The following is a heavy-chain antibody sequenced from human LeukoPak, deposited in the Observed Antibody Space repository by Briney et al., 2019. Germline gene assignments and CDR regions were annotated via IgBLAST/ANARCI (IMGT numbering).Heavy chain of an antibody. CDR2: IYYSGST. Sequence: SETLSLTCTVSGSSISSSSYYWGWIRQPPGKGLEWIGSIYYSGSTYYNPSLKSRVTIPVDTSKNQFSLKLSSVTAADTAVYYCARQIVLMVYAIRYFDYWGQGTLVTVSS. D-gene: IGHD2-8*01. J-gene: IGHJ4*02. V-gene: IGHV4-39*01. CDR1: GSSISSSSYY. CDR3: ARQIVLMVYAIRYFDY.